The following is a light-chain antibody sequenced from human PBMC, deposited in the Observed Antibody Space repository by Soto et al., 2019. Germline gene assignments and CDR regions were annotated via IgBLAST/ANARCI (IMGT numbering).Light chain of an antibody. Sequence: IVLSPSAGPLSLSPGDRATLYFRASQSVSSNHLAWYQQKPGQAPRLLIYDASKRAAGVPSRFSGSGSGTDFTFTVSRLEPEDIAVYYCQQYGGSLITFGGGTRLEIK. CDR1: QSVSSNH. V-gene: IGKV3-20*01. CDR2: DAS. J-gene: IGKJ5*01. CDR3: QQYGGSLIT.